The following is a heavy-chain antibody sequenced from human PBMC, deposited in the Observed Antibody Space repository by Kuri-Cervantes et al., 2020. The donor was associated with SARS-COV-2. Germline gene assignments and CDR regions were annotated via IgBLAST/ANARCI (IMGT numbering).Heavy chain of an antibody. CDR1: GFSLTTSGMC. J-gene: IGHJ4*02. Sequence: SGPTLVKPTQTLKLTCTFSGFSLTTSGMCVSWIRQPPGKHLGWIGWPTKSDPSLEGRVTVSLDTSKNQVSLKLTSVTAADTAVYYCARDRKGDGYGHFDYWGQGTLVTVSS. D-gene: IGHD5-24*01. CDR3: ARDRKGDGYGHFDY. CDR2: PT. V-gene: IGHV2-70*06.